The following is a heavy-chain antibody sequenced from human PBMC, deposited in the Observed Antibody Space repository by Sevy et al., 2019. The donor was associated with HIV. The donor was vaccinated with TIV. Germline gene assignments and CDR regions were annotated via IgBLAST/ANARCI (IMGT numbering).Heavy chain of an antibody. V-gene: IGHV3-13*01. CDR1: GFTFSFYD. J-gene: IGHJ4*02. D-gene: IGHD1-26*01. CDR2: FGIAGDT. CDR3: ARKSTSYSHFDY. Sequence: GGSLRLSYAASGFTFSFYDMHWVRQATGKGLEWVSGFGIAGDTYYAGSVKGRFTISRDNAKNSLYLQMNSLRAGDTAVYYCARKSTSYSHFDYWGQGTLVTVSS.